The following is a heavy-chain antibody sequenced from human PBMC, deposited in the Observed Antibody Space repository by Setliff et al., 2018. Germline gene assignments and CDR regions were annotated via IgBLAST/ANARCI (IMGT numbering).Heavy chain of an antibody. Sequence: PSETLSLTCTVSGGSITSGSFYWSWIRQPAGKKLEWIGRIHASGSPSYNPSLKSRVTISVDTSKNQFSLKLSSVTAADTAVYYCARGRMRGSCSGPSCTYDPFDIWGQGTPVTVSS. CDR1: GGSITSGSFY. CDR2: IHASGSP. V-gene: IGHV4-61*02. CDR3: ARGRMRGSCSGPSCTYDPFDI. D-gene: IGHD2-2*01. J-gene: IGHJ3*02.